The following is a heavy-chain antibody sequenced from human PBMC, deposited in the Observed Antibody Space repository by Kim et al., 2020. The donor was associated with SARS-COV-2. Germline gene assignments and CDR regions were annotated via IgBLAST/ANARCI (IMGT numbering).Heavy chain of an antibody. D-gene: IGHD1-1*01. V-gene: IGHV3-73*01. CDR2: IRSKANSYAT. J-gene: IGHJ3*02. CDR1: GFSFSDSA. Sequence: GGSLRLSCAASGFSFSDSAMHWVRQASGKGLEWVGRIRSKANSYATTYAASVKGRFTISSDDSRNAAYLQMNSLTTEDTAVYYCTRVPGTTLAFWYADDIWGQGTMVTVSS. CDR3: TRVPGTTLAFWYADDI.